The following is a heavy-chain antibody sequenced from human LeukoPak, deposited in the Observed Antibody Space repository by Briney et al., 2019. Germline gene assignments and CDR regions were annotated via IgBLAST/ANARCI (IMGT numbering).Heavy chain of an antibody. CDR1: GGSISSGSYY. CDR3: ARELRITIFGVGVYYMDV. Sequence: SETLSLTCTVSGGSISSGSYYWSWIRQPAGKGLEWIGRIYTSGSTNYNPSLKSRVTISVDTSKNQFSLKLSSVTAADTAVYYCARELRITIFGVGVYYMDVWGKGTKVTVSS. D-gene: IGHD3-3*01. CDR2: IYTSGST. V-gene: IGHV4-61*02. J-gene: IGHJ6*03.